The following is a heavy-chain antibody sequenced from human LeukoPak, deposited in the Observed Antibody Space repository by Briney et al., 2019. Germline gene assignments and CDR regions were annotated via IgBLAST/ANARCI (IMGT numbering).Heavy chain of an antibody. CDR2: IDYSGNT. Sequence: SETLSLTCIVSGGSISSSTYHWGWIRQPPGKGLEWVGAIDYSGNTQYNPSLNSRVTISVDMSKNQFSLNLSSVTAADTAVYYCARRGYDYDSSGYYYAAHFDFWGQGTLVTVSS. CDR3: ARRGYDYDSSGYYYAAHFDF. J-gene: IGHJ4*02. CDR1: GGSISSSTYH. D-gene: IGHD3-22*01. V-gene: IGHV4-39*01.